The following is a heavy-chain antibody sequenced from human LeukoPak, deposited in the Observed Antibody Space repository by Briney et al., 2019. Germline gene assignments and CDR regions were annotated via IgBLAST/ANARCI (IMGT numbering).Heavy chain of an antibody. D-gene: IGHD1-1*01. CDR3: ARDGGTTGYGMDV. CDR2: IIPILGIA. Sequence: GSSVKVSCKASRGTFSSYAISWVRQAPGQGLEWMGRIIPILGIASYAQKFQGRVTITADKSTSTAYMELSSLRSEDTAVYYCARDGGTTGYGMDVWGQGTTVTVSS. V-gene: IGHV1-69*04. CDR1: RGTFSSYA. J-gene: IGHJ6*02.